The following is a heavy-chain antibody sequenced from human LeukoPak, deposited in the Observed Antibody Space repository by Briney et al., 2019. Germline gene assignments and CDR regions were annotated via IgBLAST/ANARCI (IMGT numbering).Heavy chain of an antibody. V-gene: IGHV1-18*01. CDR1: GYTFTSYP. Sequence: GASVKVSCKASGYTFTSYPISWVRQAPGQGLERMGWITTDNTNYAQKLQGRVTMTTDTSTSTAYMDLRGLRSDDTAVYYCARGYDYGDYVGDFDYWGQGTLVTVSS. J-gene: IGHJ4*02. CDR3: ARGYDYGDYVGDFDY. CDR2: ITTDNT. D-gene: IGHD4-17*01.